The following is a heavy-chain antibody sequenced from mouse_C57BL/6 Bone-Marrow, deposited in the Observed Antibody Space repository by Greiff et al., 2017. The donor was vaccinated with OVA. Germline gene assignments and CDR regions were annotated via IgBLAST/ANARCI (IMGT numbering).Heavy chain of an antibody. D-gene: IGHD2-1*01. J-gene: IGHJ3*01. CDR1: GFNIKDDY. CDR3: TTSGNKGCAY. CDR2: IDPENGDT. Sequence: EVQLQQSGAELVRPGASVKLSCTASGFNIKDDYMHWVKQRPEQGLEWIGWIDPENGDTEYASKFQGTATITADTSSNTAYLQLSSLTSEDTAVYYCTTSGNKGCAYWGQGTLVTVSA. V-gene: IGHV14-4*01.